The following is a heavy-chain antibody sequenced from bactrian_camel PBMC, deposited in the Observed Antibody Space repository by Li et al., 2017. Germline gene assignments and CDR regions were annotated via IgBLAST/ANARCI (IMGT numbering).Heavy chain of an antibody. CDR2: IGSEGST. J-gene: IGHJ6*01. Sequence: HVQLVESGGGSVQDGGSLKLSCTASEYRSKYMGWFRQAPGKEREFVSAIGSEGSTKYADSVKGRFTISKDKAKDTVYLQMNSVKPEDTAMYFCKTTRCGLRSAWGQGTQVTVS. D-gene: IGHD1*01. CDR1: EYRSKY. V-gene: IGHV3S53*01. CDR3: KTTRCGLRSA.